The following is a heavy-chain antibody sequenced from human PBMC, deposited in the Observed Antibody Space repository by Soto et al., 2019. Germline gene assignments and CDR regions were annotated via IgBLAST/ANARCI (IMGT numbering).Heavy chain of an antibody. CDR2: ISEDGSDK. CDR1: GFTFSNYW. Sequence: GGSLRLSCATSGFTFSNYWMTWVRQAPGRGLEWVANISEDGSDKGYVDSVKGRFTIFRDNTGNSLILQMNNLRAEDTAVYYCARDIPQGACYLHYWGQGPLVTGFS. CDR3: ARDIPQGACYLHY. V-gene: IGHV3-7*01. D-gene: IGHD1-26*01. J-gene: IGHJ4*02.